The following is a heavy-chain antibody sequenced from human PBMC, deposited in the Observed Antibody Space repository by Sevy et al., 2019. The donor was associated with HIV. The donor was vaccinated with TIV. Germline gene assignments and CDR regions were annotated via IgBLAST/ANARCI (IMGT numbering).Heavy chain of an antibody. Sequence: GGCLRLSCAASGFPFTSYGMHWVRQAPGKGLEWVALIWYDGSNKYYGDSVKGRFTISRDNSKNTLYLQMNSLRAEDTAVYYCARDLWGGVSGDETRYYFDYWGQGTLVTVSS. V-gene: IGHV3-33*01. J-gene: IGHJ4*02. D-gene: IGHD3-16*01. CDR2: IWYDGSNK. CDR3: ARDLWGGVSGDETRYYFDY. CDR1: GFPFTSYG.